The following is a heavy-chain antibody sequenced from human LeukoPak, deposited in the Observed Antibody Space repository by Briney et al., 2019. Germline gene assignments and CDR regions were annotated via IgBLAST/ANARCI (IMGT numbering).Heavy chain of an antibody. J-gene: IGHJ3*02. CDR2: INTDSSTM. CDR1: GFTFTSYA. CDR3: ALYCSGGSCYSMGGAFDI. D-gene: IGHD2-15*01. Sequence: GGSLRLSCEASGFTFTSYAMNWVRQAPGKGLEWVSYINTDSSTMYYADSVKGRFTISRDNSKNTLYLQMNSLRAEDTAVYYCALYCSGGSCYSMGGAFDIWGQGTVVTVSS. V-gene: IGHV3-48*04.